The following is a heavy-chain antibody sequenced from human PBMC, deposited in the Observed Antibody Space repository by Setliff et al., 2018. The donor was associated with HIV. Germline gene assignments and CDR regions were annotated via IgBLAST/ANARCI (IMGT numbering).Heavy chain of an antibody. CDR1: GYSISSGYY. CDR2: IHHSGTT. CDR3: ARGGGYDRSGYYPFDY. V-gene: IGHV4-38-2*01. D-gene: IGHD3-22*01. J-gene: IGHJ4*02. Sequence: PSETLSLTCAVSGYSISSGYYWAWIRQSPGKGLDWIGSIHHSGTTYYNPSLKSRVTISVDTTTNQVSLQVNSVTAVDTAVYYCARGGGYDRSGYYPFDYWGQGTPVTVSS.